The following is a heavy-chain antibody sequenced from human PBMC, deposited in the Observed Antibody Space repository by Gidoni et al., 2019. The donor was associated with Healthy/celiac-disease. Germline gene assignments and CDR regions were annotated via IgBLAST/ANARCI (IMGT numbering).Heavy chain of an antibody. CDR2: ISGSGGST. V-gene: IGHV3-23*01. D-gene: IGHD2-8*01. CDR1: GFPFRSYA. Sequence: EVQLLESGGGLVQPCGSLSLSCAASGFPFRSYAMSWVRQAPGKGLEWVSAISGSGGSTYYADSVKGRFNISRDNSKNTLYLKMNSLRAEDTAVYYCAKDRYCTNGVCYGWFDPWGQGTLVTVSS. J-gene: IGHJ5*02. CDR3: AKDRYCTNGVCYGWFDP.